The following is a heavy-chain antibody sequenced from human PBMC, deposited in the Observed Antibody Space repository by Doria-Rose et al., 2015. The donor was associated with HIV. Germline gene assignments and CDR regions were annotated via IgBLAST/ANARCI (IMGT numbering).Heavy chain of an antibody. J-gene: IGHJ4*01. CDR3: ARYLTSAMDY. CDR2: IDSGSRTI. D-gene: IGHD2-2*01. V-gene: IGHV3-48*01. Sequence: MHWVRQAPEKGLECVAYIDSGSRTIYYADTVKGRFSVSRDNPKNTLFLQMTSLRSEDTAIYYCARYLTSAMDYWGQGTSVTVSS.